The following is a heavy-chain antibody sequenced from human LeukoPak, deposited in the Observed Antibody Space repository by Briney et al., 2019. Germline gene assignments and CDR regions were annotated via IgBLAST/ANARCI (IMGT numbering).Heavy chain of an antibody. CDR1: GFTFSSYG. J-gene: IGHJ5*02. CDR2: IRYDGSNK. D-gene: IGHD6-13*01. V-gene: IGHV3-30*02. CDR3: ARDRNSSNWYVGS. Sequence: PGGSLRLSCAASGFTFSSYGMHWVRQAPGKGLEWVAFIRYDGSNKYYADSVKGQFTISRDNSKNTLYLQMNSLRAEDTAVYYCARDRNSSNWYVGSWGQGTLVTVSS.